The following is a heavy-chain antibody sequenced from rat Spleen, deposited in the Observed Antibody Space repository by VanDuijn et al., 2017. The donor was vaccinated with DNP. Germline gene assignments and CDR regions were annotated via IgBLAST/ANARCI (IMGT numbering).Heavy chain of an antibody. CDR1: GFTFSYYW. Sequence: EVQLVESGGDLVQPGRSLRLSCAASGFTFSYYWMAWVRQVPGKGLEWIASITSGRSITSYPDSVRGRFTISRDDAENTLFLQMISLRSEDTATYYCARHGQQPHYFDYWGQGVMVTVSS. J-gene: IGHJ2*01. V-gene: IGHV5-31*01. CDR2: ITSGRSIT. D-gene: IGHD1-10*01. CDR3: ARHGQQPHYFDY.